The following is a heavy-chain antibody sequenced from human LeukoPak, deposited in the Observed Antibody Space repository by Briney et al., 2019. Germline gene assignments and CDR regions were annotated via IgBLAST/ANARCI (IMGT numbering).Heavy chain of an antibody. D-gene: IGHD1-7*01. Sequence: GGSLRLSCAASGFTFSSYGMHWVRQAPGKGLEWVAFIRYDGSNKYYADSVKGRFAISRDNSKNTLYLQMNSLRGEDTAVYYCAKGRGNSDTDYYYYYMDVWGKGTTVTVSS. CDR3: AKGRGNSDTDYYYYYMDV. CDR1: GFTFSSYG. CDR2: IRYDGSNK. J-gene: IGHJ6*03. V-gene: IGHV3-30*02.